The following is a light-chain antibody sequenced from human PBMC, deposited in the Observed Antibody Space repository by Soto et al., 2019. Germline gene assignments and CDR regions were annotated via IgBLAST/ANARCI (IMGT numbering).Light chain of an antibody. CDR2: LNSDGSP. CDR1: SGHSSYA. J-gene: IGLJ2*01. Sequence: QAVVTQSPSASASLGASVKLTCTLSSGHSSYAIAWHQQQPEKGPRYLMKLNSDGSPSKGDGIPDRFSGSSSGAERYLTISGLQCEEGAAYHRHTWASGIEVFGGGTKVPAL. CDR3: HTWASGIEV. V-gene: IGLV4-69*01.